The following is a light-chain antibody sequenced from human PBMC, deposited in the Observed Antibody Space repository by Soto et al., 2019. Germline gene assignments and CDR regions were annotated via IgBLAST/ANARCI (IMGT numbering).Light chain of an antibody. CDR3: QQSYETPYT. V-gene: IGKV1-39*01. CDR1: QYISKY. Sequence: DIQMTQSPSSLSASVGDRVTITCRTSQYISKYLNWYQQKPGKAPKLLISAASGLQSGVPLRFSGSGAGTEFTLTINNLQPEDFVSYHCQQSYETPYTFGQGTKLEIK. CDR2: AAS. J-gene: IGKJ2*01.